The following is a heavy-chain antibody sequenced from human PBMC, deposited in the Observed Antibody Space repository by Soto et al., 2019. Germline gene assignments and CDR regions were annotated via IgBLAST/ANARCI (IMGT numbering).Heavy chain of an antibody. J-gene: IGHJ6*02. D-gene: IGHD3-22*01. Sequence: GGSQRLSCAASGFTFSSYDMHWVRQATGKGLEWVSAIGTAGDPYYPGSVKGRFTISRENAKNSLYLQMNSLRAGDTAVYYCARGVYDSSGYGYYYYGMDVWGQGTTVTVSS. CDR2: IGTAGDP. V-gene: IGHV3-13*05. CDR1: GFTFSSYD. CDR3: ARGVYDSSGYGYYYYGMDV.